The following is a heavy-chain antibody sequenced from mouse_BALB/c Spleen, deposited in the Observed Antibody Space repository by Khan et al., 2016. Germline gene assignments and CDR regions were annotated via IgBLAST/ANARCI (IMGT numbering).Heavy chain of an antibody. CDR1: GFNIKDYY. V-gene: IGHV14-4*02. D-gene: IGHD2-1*01. J-gene: IGHJ2*01. CDR3: NAWGYGNYKTSYYFDY. CDR2: IDPENGDT. Sequence: VQLQQSGAELVRSGASVKLSCTASGFNIKDYYMHWVKQRPEQGLEWIGWIDPENGDTEYAPKFQGKATMTADTSSNTAYLQLSSLTSEDTAVYYCNAWGYGNYKTSYYFDYWGQGTTLTVSS.